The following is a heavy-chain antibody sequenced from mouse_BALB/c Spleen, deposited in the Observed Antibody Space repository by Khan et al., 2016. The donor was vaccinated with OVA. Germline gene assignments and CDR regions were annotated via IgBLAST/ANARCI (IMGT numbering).Heavy chain of an antibody. Sequence: QIQLVQSGPELKKPGETVKISCKASGYTFTNYGMNWVKQAPGKGLKWMGWINTYTGEPTYADDFKGRFAFSLETSAHTAYLQINNLKNEDTATYFWARSASYWFFDVWGAGTTVTVSS. D-gene: IGHD6-1*01. CDR1: GYTFTNYG. CDR2: INTYTGEP. J-gene: IGHJ1*01. V-gene: IGHV9-3-1*01. CDR3: ARSASYWFFDV.